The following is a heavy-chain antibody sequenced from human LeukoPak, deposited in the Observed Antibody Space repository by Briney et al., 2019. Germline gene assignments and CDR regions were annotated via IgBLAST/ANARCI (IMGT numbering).Heavy chain of an antibody. D-gene: IGHD4-17*01. CDR2: IRGSGGSS. J-gene: IGHJ6*02. CDR3: ARVRYGELDV. V-gene: IGHV3-23*01. CDR1: GFTFSTYA. Sequence: GGSLRLSCAASGFTFSTYAMTWVRQAPGKGLEWVSTIRGSGGSSYYRDSVKGRFTISRDNSKNTLYLQMNSLRAEDTAVYYCARVRYGELDVWGQGTTVTVSS.